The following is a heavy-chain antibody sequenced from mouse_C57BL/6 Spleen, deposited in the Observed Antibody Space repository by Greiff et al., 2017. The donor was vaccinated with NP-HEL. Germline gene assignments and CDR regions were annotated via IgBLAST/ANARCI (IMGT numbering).Heavy chain of an antibody. CDR2: ISSGRSTI. D-gene: IGHD1-1*01. CDR3: ARGDYYGSLYAMDY. CDR1: GFTFSDYG. Sequence: EVKLMESGGGLVKPGGSLKLSCAASGFTFSDYGMHWVRQAPEKGLEWVAYISSGRSTIYYADTVKGRFTISRDNAKNTLFLQMNSLRSEDTAMYYCARGDYYGSLYAMDYWGQGTSVTVSS. J-gene: IGHJ4*01. V-gene: IGHV5-17*01.